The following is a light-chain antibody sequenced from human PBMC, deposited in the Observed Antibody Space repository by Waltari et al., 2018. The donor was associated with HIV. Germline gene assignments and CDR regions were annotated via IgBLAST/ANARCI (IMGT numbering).Light chain of an antibody. V-gene: IGLV2-23*01. CDR1: SSDVATYNS. CDR2: EGS. CDR3: CSYAGSRTYV. Sequence: QCALTQPASVSGSPGQSITISCTGTSSDVATYNSVSWYQHHPGKAPKFIIDEGSKRPSGVSNRFSGSKSGNTASLTISGLQAEDEADYYCCSYAGSRTYVFGTGTMVTVL. J-gene: IGLJ1*01.